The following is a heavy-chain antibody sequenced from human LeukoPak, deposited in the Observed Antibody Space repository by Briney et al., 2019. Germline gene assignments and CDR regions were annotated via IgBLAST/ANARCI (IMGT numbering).Heavy chain of an antibody. CDR1: GITFSSYW. V-gene: IGHV3-74*01. Sequence: GGSLRLSCAASGITFSSYWMHWVRQAPGKGLVWVSRINTDGSSSSYADSVKGRFTISRDNAMSTLYLQMNSLRAEDTAAYYCSRHRSGWFFDYWGQGTLVTVSS. D-gene: IGHD2-15*01. J-gene: IGHJ4*02. CDR3: SRHRSGWFFDY. CDR2: INTDGSSS.